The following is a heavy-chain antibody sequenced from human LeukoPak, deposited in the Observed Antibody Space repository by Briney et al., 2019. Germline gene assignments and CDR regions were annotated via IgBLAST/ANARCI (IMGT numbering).Heavy chain of an antibody. D-gene: IGHD6-19*01. CDR2: MNPNSGNT. CDR3: ARVRPRWRLIAVAVVLDY. V-gene: IGHV1-8*01. Sequence: ASVKLSCTSSGYTFTSYDINWVRQATGQGLEWMGWMNPNSGNTGYAQKFQGRVTMTRNTSISTAYMELSSLRSEDTAVYYCARVRPRWRLIAVAVVLDYWGQGTLVTVSS. CDR1: GYTFTSYD. J-gene: IGHJ4*02.